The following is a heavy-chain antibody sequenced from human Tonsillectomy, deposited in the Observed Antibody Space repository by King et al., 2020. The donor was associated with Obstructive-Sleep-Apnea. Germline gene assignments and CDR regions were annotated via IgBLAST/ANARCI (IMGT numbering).Heavy chain of an antibody. V-gene: IGHV1-2*04. CDR2: INPDSGGT. J-gene: IGHJ4*02. Sequence: QLVQSGAEVKKPGASVKVSCKASGYTFTGYYMHWVRQAPGQGLEWMGWINPDSGGTNYAQNFQGWVTMTRDTSISTAYMELSSLTSDDTAVYYCARRDGDPPFDYWGQGTLVTVSS. D-gene: IGHD4-17*01. CDR3: ARRDGDPPFDY. CDR1: GYTFTGYY.